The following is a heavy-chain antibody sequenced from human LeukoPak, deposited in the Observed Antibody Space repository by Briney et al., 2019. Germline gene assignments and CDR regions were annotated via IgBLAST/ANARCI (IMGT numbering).Heavy chain of an antibody. V-gene: IGHV4-4*07. CDR2: IYTSGST. D-gene: IGHD6-13*01. Sequence: PSETLSLTCTVSGGSISSYYWSWIRQPAGKGLEWIGRIYTSGSTNYNPSLKSRVTMSVDTSKNQFSLKLSSVAAADTAVYYCARXTYSSSWYSDGMDVWGQGTTVTVSS. CDR1: GGSISSYY. J-gene: IGHJ6*02. CDR3: ARXTYSSSWYSDGMDV.